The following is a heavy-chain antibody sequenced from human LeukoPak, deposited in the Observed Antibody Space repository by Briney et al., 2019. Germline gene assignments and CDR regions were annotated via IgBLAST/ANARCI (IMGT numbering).Heavy chain of an antibody. V-gene: IGHV4-39*07. D-gene: IGHD3-3*01. CDR3: ARVGPSLRTYYDFWSGYYQDNWFDP. CDR1: GGSFSRSSYY. Sequence: SETLSLTCTVSGGSFSRSSYYWDWIRQPPGKGLEWIGSIYYSGSTYYNPSLKSRVTISVDTSKNQFSLKLSSVTAADTAVYYCARVGPSLRTYYDFWSGYYQDNWFDPWGQGTLVTVSS. CDR2: IYYSGST. J-gene: IGHJ5*02.